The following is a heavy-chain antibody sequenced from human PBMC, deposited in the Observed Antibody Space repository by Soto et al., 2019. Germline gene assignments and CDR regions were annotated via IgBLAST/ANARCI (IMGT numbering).Heavy chain of an antibody. V-gene: IGHV1-2*02. Sequence: GASVKVSCKASGYTFTGYYMHWVRQAPGQGLEWMGWINPNSGGTNYAQKFQGRVTMTRDTSISTAYMELSRLRSDDTAVYYCARDGGRIAARQSIINWFDPWGQGTMVTVS. CDR3: ARDGGRIAARQSIINWFDP. D-gene: IGHD6-6*01. J-gene: IGHJ5*02. CDR2: INPNSGGT. CDR1: GYTFTGYY.